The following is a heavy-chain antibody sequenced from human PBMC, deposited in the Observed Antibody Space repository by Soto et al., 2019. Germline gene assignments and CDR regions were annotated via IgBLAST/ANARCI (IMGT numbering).Heavy chain of an antibody. D-gene: IGHD2-21*02. V-gene: IGHV1-8*01. J-gene: IGHJ1*01. CDR2: MNPNSGNT. CDR3: VRYGVAATY. Sequence: ASVKVSCKASGYTFTTYNINWDRQSTGQELEWMGWMNPNSGNTGYAQKFQDRITLTRDTSITTAYMELSSLRSDDTAVYFCVRYGVAATYWGQGTLVTVSS. CDR1: GYTFTTYN.